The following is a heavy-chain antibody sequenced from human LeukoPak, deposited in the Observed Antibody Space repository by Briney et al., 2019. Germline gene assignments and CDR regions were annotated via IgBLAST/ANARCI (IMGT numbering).Heavy chain of an antibody. CDR2: INHSGST. Sequence: SETLSLTCAVYGGSLSGYYWSWIRQPPGKGLEWIGEINHSGSTNYNPSLKSRVTISVDTSKNQFSLKLSSVTAADTAVYYCARDSSGWYGYWGQGTLVTVSS. D-gene: IGHD6-19*01. CDR1: GGSLSGYY. CDR3: ARDSSGWYGY. J-gene: IGHJ4*02. V-gene: IGHV4-34*01.